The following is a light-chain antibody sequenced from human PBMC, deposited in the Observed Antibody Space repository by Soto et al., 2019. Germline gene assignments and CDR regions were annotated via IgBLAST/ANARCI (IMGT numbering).Light chain of an antibody. Sequence: EIVLTQSPGTLSLSPGERATLSCRASQSVSSSYLAWYQQKPGQAPRLLIYDASNRATGIPARFSGSGSGTDFTLTISSLEPKDFAVYYCQQRSNWPRTFGQGTKVDIK. CDR1: QSVSSSY. CDR2: DAS. V-gene: IGKV3-11*01. J-gene: IGKJ1*01. CDR3: QQRSNWPRT.